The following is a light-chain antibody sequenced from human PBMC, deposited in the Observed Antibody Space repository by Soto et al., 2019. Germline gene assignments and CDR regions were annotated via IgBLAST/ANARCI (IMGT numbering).Light chain of an antibody. CDR3: SSFAGSNNFPYV. V-gene: IGLV2-14*01. Sequence: ALTQVASVSGSPGQSITISCTGTSSDVGRYNYVSWYQQHPDKAPKLMIYEVSNRPSGVSNRFSGSKSGNTASLTVSGLQAEDEADYYCSSFAGSNNFPYVFGTGTKVTVL. CDR2: EVS. J-gene: IGLJ1*01. CDR1: SSDVGRYNY.